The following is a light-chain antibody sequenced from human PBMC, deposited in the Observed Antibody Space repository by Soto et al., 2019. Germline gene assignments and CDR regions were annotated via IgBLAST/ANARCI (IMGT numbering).Light chain of an antibody. CDR3: QQYNNWPPYT. CDR2: GAS. CDR1: QSVSNN. J-gene: IGKJ2*01. V-gene: IGKV3-15*01. Sequence: DTVMTQSPATLSVSPGERATLSCRASQSVSNNLAWYQQKPGQAPRLLIYGASTMATGIPARFNGSGSGTEFTLPISSLQSEDFAVYYCQQYNNWPPYTFGQGTKLEIK.